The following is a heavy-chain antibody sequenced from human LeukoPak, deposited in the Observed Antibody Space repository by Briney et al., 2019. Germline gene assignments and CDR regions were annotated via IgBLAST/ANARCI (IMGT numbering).Heavy chain of an antibody. Sequence: GGSLRLSCAASGFTFSSYGMHWVRQAPGKGLEWVAVISYDGSNKYYADSVKGRFTISRDNSKNTLYLQMNSLRAEDTAVYYCAKDEAVAGTNWFDPWGQGTLVTVSS. CDR3: AKDEAVAGTNWFDP. V-gene: IGHV3-30*18. CDR1: GFTFSSYG. J-gene: IGHJ5*02. D-gene: IGHD6-19*01. CDR2: ISYDGSNK.